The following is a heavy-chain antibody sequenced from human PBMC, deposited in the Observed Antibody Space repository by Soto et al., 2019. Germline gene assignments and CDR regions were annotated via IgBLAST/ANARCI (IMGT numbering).Heavy chain of an antibody. Sequence: PSETLSLTCTVSGDYISSHCWSRIRKPPEKGLAWIGYIFYSGITNYNPSLKSRVTISVDTSKNHFSLKLSSVTAADTAVYYCARHLTYCSAGSCYSDFPYYGMDVWGQGTTVTV. D-gene: IGHD2-15*01. CDR3: ARHLTYCSAGSCYSDFPYYGMDV. J-gene: IGHJ6*02. V-gene: IGHV4-59*08. CDR2: IFYSGIT. CDR1: GDYISSHC.